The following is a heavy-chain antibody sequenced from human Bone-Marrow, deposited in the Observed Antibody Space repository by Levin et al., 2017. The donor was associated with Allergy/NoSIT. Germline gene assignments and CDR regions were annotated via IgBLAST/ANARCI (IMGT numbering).Heavy chain of an antibody. V-gene: IGHV3-73*01. CDR1: GLSFSGSA. D-gene: IGHD5-12*01. CDR3: TGARYSGYDSAY. J-gene: IGHJ4*02. Sequence: GGSLRLSCAASGLSFSGSAMHWVRQASGKGLEWVGRIRSKANNYATTYAPSVEGRFTISRDDSQNTAYLQMNSLKSEDTAVYYCTGARYSGYDSAYWGQGTLVSVSS. CDR2: IRSKANNYAT.